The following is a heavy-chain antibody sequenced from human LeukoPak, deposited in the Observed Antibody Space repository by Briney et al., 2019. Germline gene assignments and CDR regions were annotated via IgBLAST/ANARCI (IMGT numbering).Heavy chain of an antibody. V-gene: IGHV4-39*01. J-gene: IGHJ5*02. CDR1: GVSISSSNSY. Sequence: PSETLSLTCTVSGVSISSSNSYWGWIRQPPGKGLEWIGSIYYSGNTYYNASLKSRVTISVDTSKNQFSLNLSSVTAADTAVYYCARQEIGLRSFDPWGQGTLVTVSS. CDR2: IYYSGNT. CDR3: ARQEIGLRSFDP. D-gene: IGHD3/OR15-3a*01.